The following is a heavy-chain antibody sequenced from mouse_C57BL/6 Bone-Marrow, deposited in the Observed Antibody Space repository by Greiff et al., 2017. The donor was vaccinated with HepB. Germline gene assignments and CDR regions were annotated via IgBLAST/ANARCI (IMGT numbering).Heavy chain of an antibody. CDR1: GYTFTSYW. V-gene: IGHV1-64*01. D-gene: IGHD3-2*02. CDR2: IHPNSGST. Sequence: QVQLQQPGAELVKPGASVKLSCKASGYTFTSYWMHWVKQRPGQGLEWIGMIHPNSGSTNYNEKFKSKATLTVDKSSSTAYMQLSSLTSEDSAVYFCARSETAQATGFDYWGQGTTLTVSS. CDR3: ARSETAQATGFDY. J-gene: IGHJ2*01.